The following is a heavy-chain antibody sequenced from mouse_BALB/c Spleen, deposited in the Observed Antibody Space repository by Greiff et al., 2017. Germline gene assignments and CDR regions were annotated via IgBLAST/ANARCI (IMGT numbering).Heavy chain of an antibody. CDR1: GFTFSSYA. CDR2: ISSGGST. Sequence: EVNVVESGGGLVKPGGSLKLSCAASGFTFSSYAMSWVRQTPEKRLEWVASISSGGSTYYPDSVKGRFTISRDNARNILYLQMSSLRSEDTAMYYCARGTGTWAYWGQGTLVTVSA. V-gene: IGHV5-6-5*01. CDR3: ARGTGTWAY. D-gene: IGHD4-1*01. J-gene: IGHJ3*01.